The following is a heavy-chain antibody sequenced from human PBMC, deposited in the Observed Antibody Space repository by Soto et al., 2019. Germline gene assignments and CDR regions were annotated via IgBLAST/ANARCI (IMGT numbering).Heavy chain of an antibody. CDR3: DRGLGPLRCRWWFDP. D-gene: IGHD2-15*01. CDR1: GGYISSGVYS. V-gene: IGHV4-30-2*01. CDR2: IYHSGST. J-gene: IGHJ5*02. Sequence: TLSLTCVVPGGYISSGVYSGSWIRQPPGKGREWIGNIYHSGSTYYNPCIKSRVTISVDGYKNQFSLTLSSVTAADTAVYYCDRGLGPLRCRWWFDPWGHGTL.